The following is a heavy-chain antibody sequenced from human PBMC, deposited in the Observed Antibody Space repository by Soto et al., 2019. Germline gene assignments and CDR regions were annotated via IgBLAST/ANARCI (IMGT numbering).Heavy chain of an antibody. CDR3: TITASGTYFES. J-gene: IGHJ4*02. CDR1: GFTFNNCG. CDR2: ISGSGVTT. V-gene: IGHV3-23*01. Sequence: GGSLRLSCVASGFTFNNCGMNWVRQAPGKGLEWVSGISGSGVTTYYADSVKGRFTISRDTSKNTLYLQMNSLRAEDTAVYYCTITASGTYFESWGKGSMV. D-gene: IGHD1-26*01.